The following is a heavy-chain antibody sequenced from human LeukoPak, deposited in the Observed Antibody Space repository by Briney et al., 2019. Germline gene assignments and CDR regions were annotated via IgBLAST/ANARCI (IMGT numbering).Heavy chain of an antibody. J-gene: IGHJ4*02. CDR3: ARYCSGGSCYSVIDY. CDR1: GFTFDDYA. V-gene: IGHV3-9*01. D-gene: IGHD2-15*01. Sequence: GGSLRLSCAASGFTFDDYAMHWVRQAPGKGLDGFSGISWNSVGIGFADSVTGRFTISRDNGKNSLYLQMNSLRAEDTALYYCARYCSGGSCYSVIDYWGQGTLVTVSS. CDR2: ISWNSVGI.